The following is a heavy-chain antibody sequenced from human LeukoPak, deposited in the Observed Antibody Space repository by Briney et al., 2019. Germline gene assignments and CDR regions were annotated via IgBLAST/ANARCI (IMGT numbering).Heavy chain of an antibody. CDR1: VDSLDVLY. J-gene: IGHJ4*02. CDR2: IIHSGYT. CDR3: TRMTTGHDY. Sequence: ADPQSLTCSLSVDSLDVLYCLWPPRTRGKGLEWIGEIIHSGYTNDCPSRQSRVALSIDTSRKQFSLNLRSVTVADAGTYYCTRMTTGHDYWGQGTLVTVSS. D-gene: IGHD4-17*01. V-gene: IGHV4-34*12.